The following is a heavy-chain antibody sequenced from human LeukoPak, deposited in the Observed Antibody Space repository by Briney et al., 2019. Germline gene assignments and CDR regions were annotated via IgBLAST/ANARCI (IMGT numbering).Heavy chain of an antibody. Sequence: PSETLSLTCTVSVGSISSSSYYWGWIRQPPGKGVEWIGRIYYSGSTYYNPSLKSRVTISVDTSKNQFSLKLSSVTAADTAVYYCARDDFWSGHGDYYMDVWGKGTTVTVSS. V-gene: IGHV4-39*07. D-gene: IGHD3-3*01. CDR1: VGSISSSSYY. J-gene: IGHJ6*03. CDR2: IYYSGST. CDR3: ARDDFWSGHGDYYMDV.